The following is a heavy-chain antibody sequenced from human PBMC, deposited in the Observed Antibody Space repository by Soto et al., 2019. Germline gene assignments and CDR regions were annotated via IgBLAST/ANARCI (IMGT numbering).Heavy chain of an antibody. D-gene: IGHD7-27*01. CDR2: IWYDGSNK. V-gene: IGHV3-33*01. Sequence: GGSLRLSCAASGFTFSSYGMHWVRQAPGKGLEWVAVIWYDGSNKYYADSVKGRFTISRDNSKNTLYLQMNSLRAEDTAVYYCARDLTWAQGFSWFDPWGQGTLVTVSS. CDR1: GFTFSSYG. CDR3: ARDLTWAQGFSWFDP. J-gene: IGHJ5*02.